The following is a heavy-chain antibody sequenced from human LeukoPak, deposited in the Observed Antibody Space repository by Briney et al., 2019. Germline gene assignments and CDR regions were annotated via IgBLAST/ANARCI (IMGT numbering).Heavy chain of an antibody. Sequence: GGSLRLSCAASGFTFAIYAMHWVRQAPGKGLEWVAVISYDGNNKYYADSVKGRFTISRDNSKNTLYLQMNSLRAEDTAVYYCAKVQSYYYDSSGYTNWFDPWGQGTLVTVSS. CDR1: GFTFAIYA. J-gene: IGHJ5*02. CDR2: ISYDGNNK. CDR3: AKVQSYYYDSSGYTNWFDP. V-gene: IGHV3-30-3*01. D-gene: IGHD3-22*01.